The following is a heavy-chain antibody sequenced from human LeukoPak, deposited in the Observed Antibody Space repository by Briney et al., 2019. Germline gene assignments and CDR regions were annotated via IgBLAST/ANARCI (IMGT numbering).Heavy chain of an antibody. J-gene: IGHJ4*02. CDR3: ARDRPNYYDSSGYWGDY. D-gene: IGHD3-22*01. Sequence: ASVKVSCKASGYTFTSYGISWVRQAPGQGLEWMGWISAYNGNTNYAQKLQGRVTMTTDTSTSTAYLELRSLRSDDTAVYYCARDRPNYYDSSGYWGDYWGQGTLVTVSS. CDR2: ISAYNGNT. CDR1: GYTFTSYG. V-gene: IGHV1-18*01.